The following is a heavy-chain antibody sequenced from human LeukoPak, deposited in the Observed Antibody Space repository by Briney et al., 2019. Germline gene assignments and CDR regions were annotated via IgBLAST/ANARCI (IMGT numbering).Heavy chain of an antibody. J-gene: IGHJ4*02. D-gene: IGHD6-13*01. CDR3: ARASSSSWYLY. V-gene: IGHV4-59*01. Sequence: MPSETLSLTCTVSGGSISSYYWSWIRQPPGKGLEWIGYIYYSGSTNYNPSLKSRVTISVDTSKNQFSLKLSSVTAADTAVYYCARASSSSWYLYWGQGTLVTVSS. CDR2: IYYSGST. CDR1: GGSISSYY.